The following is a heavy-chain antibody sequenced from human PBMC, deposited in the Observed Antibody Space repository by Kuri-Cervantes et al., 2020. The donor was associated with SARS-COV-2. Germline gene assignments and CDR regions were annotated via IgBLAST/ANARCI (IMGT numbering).Heavy chain of an antibody. CDR2: IYTSGST. D-gene: IGHD3-22*01. Sequence: ESLKISCTVSGGSISSYYWSWIRQPAGKGLEWIGRIYTSGSTNYNPSLKSRVTMSVDTSKNQFSLKLSSVTAADTAVYYCARLSYYYDSSGYYGGNWFDPWGQGTLVTVSS. J-gene: IGHJ5*02. CDR1: GGSISSYY. V-gene: IGHV4-4*07. CDR3: ARLSYYYDSSGYYGGNWFDP.